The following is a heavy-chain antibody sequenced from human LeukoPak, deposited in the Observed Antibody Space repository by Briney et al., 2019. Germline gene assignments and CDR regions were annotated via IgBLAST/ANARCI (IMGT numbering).Heavy chain of an antibody. CDR3: ARQDHRHDASDI. CDR2: IYYSGST. J-gene: IGHJ3*02. CDR1: GGSISSYY. V-gene: IGHV4-59*08. Sequence: KTSETLSLTCTVSGGSISSYYWSWIRQPPGKGLEWIGYIYYSGSTNYNPSLKSRVTISVDTSKNQFSLKLSSVTAADTAVYYCARQDHRHDASDIWGQGTMVTVSS.